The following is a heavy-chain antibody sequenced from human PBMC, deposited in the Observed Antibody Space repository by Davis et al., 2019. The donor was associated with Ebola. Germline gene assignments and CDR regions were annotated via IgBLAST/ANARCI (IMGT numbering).Heavy chain of an antibody. CDR3: AEGGTNNFLGAN. CDR1: GGSFSDYH. Sequence: PSETLSLTCAVYGGSFSDYHWSWVRQAPGGGLEWVSGISASGADIKYADSVRGRFSISRDDSKNTLYLQMDSLRAEDTAVFYCAEGGTNNFLGANWGQGTLVTVSS. D-gene: IGHD2-8*01. J-gene: IGHJ4*02. CDR2: ISASGADI. V-gene: IGHV3-23*01.